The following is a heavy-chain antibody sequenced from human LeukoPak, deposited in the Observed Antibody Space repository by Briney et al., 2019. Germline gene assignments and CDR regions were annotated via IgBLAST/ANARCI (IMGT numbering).Heavy chain of an antibody. CDR1: GGSFSGYY. CDR3: AASIAVAGTPRPYWYFDL. CDR2: INHSEST. D-gene: IGHD6-19*01. Sequence: SETLSLTCAAYGGSFSGYYWSWIRQPPGKGLEWIGEINHSESTNYNPSLKSRVTISVDTSKNQFSLKLSSVTAADTAVYYCAASIAVAGTPRPYWYFDLWGRGTLVTVSS. J-gene: IGHJ2*01. V-gene: IGHV4-34*01.